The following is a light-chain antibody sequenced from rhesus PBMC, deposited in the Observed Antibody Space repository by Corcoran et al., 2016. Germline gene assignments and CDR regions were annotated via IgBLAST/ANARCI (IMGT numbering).Light chain of an antibody. J-gene: IGKJ3*01. CDR1: QNIYSN. CDR3: QHYYDNPLT. Sequence: DIQMTQSPSALSASVGDRVTISCRASQNIYSNLAWYQQKAGKAPKLLIYAASSLQTGIPSRFRGGGSWTDVTLTIRILQPEDSAAYYCQHYYDNPLTFGPGTKLDIK. CDR2: AAS. V-gene: IGKV1S12*01.